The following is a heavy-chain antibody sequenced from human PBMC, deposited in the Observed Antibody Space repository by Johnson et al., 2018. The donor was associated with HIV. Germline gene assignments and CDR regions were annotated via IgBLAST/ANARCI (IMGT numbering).Heavy chain of an antibody. CDR2: IKQDGSEK. Sequence: VQLVESGGGLVQRGGSLRLSCAASGFTFSSYWMSWVRQAPGKGLEWVANIKQDGSEKYYVDSVKGRFTISRDNAKNSLYLQMNSLRAEDTAVYYCAREGEGYSSSWYDAFDIWGQGTMVTVSS. V-gene: IGHV3-7*01. CDR1: GFTFSSYW. D-gene: IGHD6-13*01. CDR3: AREGEGYSSSWYDAFDI. J-gene: IGHJ3*02.